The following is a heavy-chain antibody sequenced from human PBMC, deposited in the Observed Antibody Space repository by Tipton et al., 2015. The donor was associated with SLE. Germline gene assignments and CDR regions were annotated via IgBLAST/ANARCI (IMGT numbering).Heavy chain of an antibody. CDR2: ISSSGSTK. CDR1: GFTFSTYE. Sequence: SLRLSCAASGFTFSTYEMNWVRQAPGKGLEWVSYISSSGSTKYYADSVKGRFTISRDNVKNSLFLQMNTLRAEDTAVYYCASSRRGMFDYWGQGTLVTVSS. CDR3: ASSRRGMFDY. J-gene: IGHJ4*02. V-gene: IGHV3-48*03.